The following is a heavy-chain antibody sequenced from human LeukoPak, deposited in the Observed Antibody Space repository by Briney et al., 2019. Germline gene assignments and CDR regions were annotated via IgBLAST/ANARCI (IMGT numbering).Heavy chain of an antibody. CDR2: IWYDGSNK. J-gene: IGHJ5*02. CDR1: GCTFSSYG. CDR3: AAPLGGYCSSTSCPDWFDP. V-gene: IGHV3-33*01. Sequence: GGSLRLSCAASGCTFSSYGMHWVRQAPGKGLEWVAVIWYDGSNKYYADSVKGRFTISRDNSKNPLYLQMNSLRAEDTAVYYCAAPLGGYCSSTSCPDWFDPWGQGTLVTVSS. D-gene: IGHD2-2*01.